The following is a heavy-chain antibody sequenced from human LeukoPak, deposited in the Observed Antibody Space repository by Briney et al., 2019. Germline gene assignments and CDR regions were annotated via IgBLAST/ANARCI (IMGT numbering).Heavy chain of an antibody. Sequence: PGGSLGLSCAASGFTFSSYGMHWVRQAPGKGLEWVAFIRFDGSNKYYADSVKGRFTISRDNSKNTLHLQMNSLRGEDTAMYYCARYCSGVSCPFDFWGQGTLVTVSS. CDR2: IRFDGSNK. CDR1: GFTFSSYG. D-gene: IGHD2-15*01. CDR3: ARYCSGVSCPFDF. J-gene: IGHJ4*02. V-gene: IGHV3-30*02.